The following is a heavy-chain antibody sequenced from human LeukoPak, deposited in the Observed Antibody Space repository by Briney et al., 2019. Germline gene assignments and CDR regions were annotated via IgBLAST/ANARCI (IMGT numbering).Heavy chain of an antibody. V-gene: IGHV3-30*18. CDR3: AKDGAYSSSWYISNWFDP. D-gene: IGHD6-13*01. J-gene: IGHJ5*02. CDR1: GFTFSSQG. Sequence: HPGRSLRLSCAACGFTFSSQGMHWVRQAPGKGLEWVAVISYDGSNKYYADSVKGRFTISRDNSKNTLYLQMNSLRAEDTAVYYCAKDGAYSSSWYISNWFDPWGQGTLVIVSS. CDR2: ISYDGSNK.